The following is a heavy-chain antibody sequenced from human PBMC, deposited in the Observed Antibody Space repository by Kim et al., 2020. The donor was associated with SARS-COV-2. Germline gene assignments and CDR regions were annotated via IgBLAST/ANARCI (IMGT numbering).Heavy chain of an antibody. CDR3: ARAWAYYYDSSGYYFDY. J-gene: IGHJ4*02. CDR2: INHSGST. Sequence: SETLSLTCAVYGGSFSGYYWSWIRQPPGKGLEWIGEINHSGSTNYNPSLKSRVTISVDTSKNQFSLKLSSVTAADTAVYYCARAWAYYYDSSGYYFDYWGQGTLVTVSS. CDR1: GGSFSGYY. V-gene: IGHV4-34*01. D-gene: IGHD3-22*01.